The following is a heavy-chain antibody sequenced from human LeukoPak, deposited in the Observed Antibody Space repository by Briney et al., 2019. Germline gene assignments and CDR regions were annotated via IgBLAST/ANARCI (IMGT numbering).Heavy chain of an antibody. CDR1: GFTFSNYA. Sequence: SGGSLRLSCAASGFTFSNYAMSWVRQAPGKGLEWVSGISGSGSSTYYADSVKGRFTISRDNSKNTLYLQMNTLRAEDTAVYYCAKAGVPGSKYYFDYWGQGTLVTVSS. CDR3: AKAGVPGSKYYFDY. CDR2: ISGSGSST. D-gene: IGHD3-10*01. J-gene: IGHJ4*01. V-gene: IGHV3-23*01.